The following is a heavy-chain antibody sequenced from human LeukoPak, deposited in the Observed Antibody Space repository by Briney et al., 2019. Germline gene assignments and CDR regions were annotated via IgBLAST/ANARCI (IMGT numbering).Heavy chain of an antibody. D-gene: IGHD3-10*01. CDR1: GYSISSGYY. J-gene: IGHJ5*02. CDR2: IYHSGST. CDR3: ARVANPDTITMVRGWVWFDP. V-gene: IGHV4-38-2*02. Sequence: PSETLSLTCTVSGYSISSGYYWGWIRQPPGKGLEWIGSIYHSGSTYYNPSLKSRVTISVDTSKNQFSLKLSSVTAADTAVYYCARVANPDTITMVRGWVWFDPWGQGTLVTVSA.